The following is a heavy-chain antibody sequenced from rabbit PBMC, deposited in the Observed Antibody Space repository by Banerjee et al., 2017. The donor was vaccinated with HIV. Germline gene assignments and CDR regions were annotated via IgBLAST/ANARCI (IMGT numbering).Heavy chain of an antibody. CDR1: GFSFSSSYY. V-gene: IGHV1S40*01. CDR2: IYTGIGST. Sequence: QSLEESGGDLVKPGASLTLTCTASGFSFSSSYYMCWVRQAPGKGLEWIGCIYTGIGSTDYATWAKGRLTISKTSSTTVTLQMTSLTAADTATYFCARDLSYYYDMDLWGQGTLVTVS. J-gene: IGHJ6*01. CDR3: ARDLSYYYDMDL.